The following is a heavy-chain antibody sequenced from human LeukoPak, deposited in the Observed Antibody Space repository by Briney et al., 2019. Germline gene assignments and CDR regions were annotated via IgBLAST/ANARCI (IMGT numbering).Heavy chain of an antibody. CDR1: GYTFTSYD. Sequence: ASVKVSCKASGYTFTSYDINWVRQATGQGLEWMGWMNPNSGNTGYAQKFQGRVTMTRNTSISTAYMELSSLRSEDTAVYYCARGRYGDIVVVPAAILPDNWFDPWGQGTLVTVSS. CDR2: MNPNSGNT. CDR3: ARGRYGDIVVVPAAILPDNWFDP. D-gene: IGHD2-2*01. J-gene: IGHJ5*02. V-gene: IGHV1-8*01.